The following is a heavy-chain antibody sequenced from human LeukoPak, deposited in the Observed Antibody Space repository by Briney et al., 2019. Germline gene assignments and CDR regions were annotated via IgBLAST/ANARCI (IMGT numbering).Heavy chain of an antibody. J-gene: IGHJ4*02. CDR2: ISGSGGST. CDR1: GFTFSSYA. CDR3: AKDGAQPRAYYDYVWGSYRPYYFDY. D-gene: IGHD3-16*02. V-gene: IGHV3-23*01. Sequence: PGGSLRLSCAASGFTFSSYAMSWVRQAPGKGLEWVSAISGSGGSTYYADSVKGRFTISRDNSKNTLYLQMNSLRAEDTAVYYCAKDGAQPRAYYDYVWGSYRPYYFDYWGQGTLVTVSS.